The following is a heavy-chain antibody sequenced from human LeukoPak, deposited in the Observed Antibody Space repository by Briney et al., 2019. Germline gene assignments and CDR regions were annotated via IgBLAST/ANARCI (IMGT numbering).Heavy chain of an antibody. Sequence: ASVKVSCKASGGTFSSYAISWVRQAPGQGLEWMGGIIPIFGTANYAQKFQGRATITADESTSTAYMELSSLRSEDTAVYYCARDQRITIFGVAPWFDPWGQGTLVTVSS. CDR1: GGTFSSYA. CDR2: IIPIFGTA. D-gene: IGHD3-3*01. J-gene: IGHJ5*02. CDR3: ARDQRITIFGVAPWFDP. V-gene: IGHV1-69*01.